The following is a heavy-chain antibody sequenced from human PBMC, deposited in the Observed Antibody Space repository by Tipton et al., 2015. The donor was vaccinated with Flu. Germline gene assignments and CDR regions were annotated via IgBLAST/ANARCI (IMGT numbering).Heavy chain of an antibody. D-gene: IGHD6-13*01. V-gene: IGHV4-4*07. Sequence: TLSLTCTVSGGSISSYYWSWIRQPAGKGLEWIGRIYTSGSINYNPSLKSRVTMSVDTSKNQFSLKLSSVTAADTAVYYCAREGSSWYRHWYYGMDVWGQGTTVTVSS. CDR3: AREGSSWYRHWYYGMDV. J-gene: IGHJ6*02. CDR1: GGSISSYY. CDR2: IYTSGSI.